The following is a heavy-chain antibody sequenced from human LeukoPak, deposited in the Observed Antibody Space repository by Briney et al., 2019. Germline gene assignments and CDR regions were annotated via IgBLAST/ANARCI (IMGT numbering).Heavy chain of an antibody. J-gene: IGHJ4*02. CDR2: ISSRSTVI. Sequence: GGSLRLSCAATGFTFSTYSMTWVRQAPGKGLEWVSYISSRSTVIYYADSLRGRFTISRDNAKNSLYLQVNSLRVEDTALYFCAREAVAGRGFDYWGQGALVTVSS. CDR1: GFTFSTYS. CDR3: AREAVAGRGFDY. V-gene: IGHV3-48*01. D-gene: IGHD6-19*01.